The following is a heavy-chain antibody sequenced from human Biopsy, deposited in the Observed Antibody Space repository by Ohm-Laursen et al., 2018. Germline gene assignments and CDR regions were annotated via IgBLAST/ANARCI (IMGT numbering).Heavy chain of an antibody. V-gene: IGHV1-18*04. CDR1: GYTFIAYN. Sequence: SVKVSCKASGYTFIAYNIHWVRQAPGQGLEWLGWISVKTGNTNYTQKLQGRVTMTTDTSTNTAYMELRSLRSDDTALYYCAREGTSVTFFGKISDYYFDFWGPGTVVTVSS. D-gene: IGHD3-3*01. J-gene: IGHJ4*02. CDR3: AREGTSVTFFGKISDYYFDF. CDR2: ISVKTGNT.